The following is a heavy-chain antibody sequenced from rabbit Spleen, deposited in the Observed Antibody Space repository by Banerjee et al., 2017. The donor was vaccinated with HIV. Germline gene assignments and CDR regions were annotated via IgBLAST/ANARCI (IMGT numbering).Heavy chain of an antibody. Sequence: QEQLVESGGVLVQPEGSLTLTCKASGFDFSDRAVMCWVRQAPGKGLQWIACINAITGRAVYATWAKGRFTFSKTSSTTVTLQMTSLTAADTATYFCARDAGSSFSSYGMDLWGPGTLVTVS. CDR1: GFDFSDRAV. CDR2: INAITGRA. V-gene: IGHV1S45*01. D-gene: IGHD8-1*01. J-gene: IGHJ6*01. CDR3: ARDAGSSFSSYGMDL.